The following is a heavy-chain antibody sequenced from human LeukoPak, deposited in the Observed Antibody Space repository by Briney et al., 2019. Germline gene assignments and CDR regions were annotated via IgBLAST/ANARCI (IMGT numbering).Heavy chain of an antibody. J-gene: IGHJ4*02. CDR3: ARIKWAAAND. V-gene: IGHV1-2*02. CDR2: INPNSGDT. D-gene: IGHD6-13*01. CDR1: VYTFTGYY. Sequence: GASVKVSCKASVYTFTGYYMHWVRQAPGQGLEWMGWINPNSGDTNYAQNFQGRVTMTRDTSINTAYMELSSLRSDDTAVYYCARIKWAAANDWGQGTLVTVSS.